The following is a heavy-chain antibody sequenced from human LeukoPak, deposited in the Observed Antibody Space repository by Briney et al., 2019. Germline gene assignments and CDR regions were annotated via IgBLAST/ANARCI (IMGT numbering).Heavy chain of an antibody. CDR3: ARGPLGRGWYYFDY. J-gene: IGHJ4*02. D-gene: IGHD6-19*01. V-gene: IGHV1-18*01. CDR2: NSAYNGNT. CDR1: GYTFTSYG. Sequence: ASVKVSCKASGYTFTSYGISWVRQAPGQGLEWMGWNSAYNGNTNYAQKLQGRVTMTIDTSTSTAYMELRSLRSDDTAVYYCARGPLGRGWYYFDYWGQGTLVTVSS.